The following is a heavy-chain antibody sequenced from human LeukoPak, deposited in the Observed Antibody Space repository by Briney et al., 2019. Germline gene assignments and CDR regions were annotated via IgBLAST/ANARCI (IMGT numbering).Heavy chain of an antibody. Sequence: SETLSLTCTVSRGSISSGGYYWSWIRQPPGKSLEWIGYIYGSGSTYYNPSLKSRVTISVDTCENQFSLKLSSVTAADTAVYYCERYYGHFDYWGQGTLVTVCS. CDR3: ERYYGHFDY. J-gene: IGHJ4*02. CDR2: IYGSGST. D-gene: IGHD4-17*01. CDR1: RGSISSGGYY. V-gene: IGHV4-31*03.